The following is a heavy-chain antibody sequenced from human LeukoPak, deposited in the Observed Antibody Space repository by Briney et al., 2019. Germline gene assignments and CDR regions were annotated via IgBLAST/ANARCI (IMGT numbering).Heavy chain of an antibody. Sequence: GGSLRLSCAASGFTFSSYGIHWVRQAPGKGLEWVAVISYDGSNKYYADSVKGRFTISRDNSKNTLYLQLNSLRAEDTAVYYCARGIGGYCSSTSCYTAHVYYYYYGMDVWGQGTTVTVSS. CDR1: GFTFSSYG. CDR3: ARGIGGYCSSTSCYTAHVYYYYYGMDV. D-gene: IGHD2-2*02. J-gene: IGHJ6*02. CDR2: ISYDGSNK. V-gene: IGHV3-30*03.